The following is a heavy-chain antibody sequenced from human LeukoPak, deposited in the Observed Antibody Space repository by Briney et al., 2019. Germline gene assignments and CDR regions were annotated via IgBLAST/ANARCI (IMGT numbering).Heavy chain of an antibody. Sequence: SETLSLTCTVSGGSISTYFWSWIRQPPGKGLEWIGYIYYSGSTNYNPSLKSRVTISLDTSKNQFSLKLSSVTAADTAVYYCARVGSSGILTGYVDYWGQGTLVTVSS. CDR1: GGSISTYF. CDR3: ARVGSSGILTGYVDY. CDR2: IYYSGST. V-gene: IGHV4-59*01. D-gene: IGHD3-9*01. J-gene: IGHJ4*02.